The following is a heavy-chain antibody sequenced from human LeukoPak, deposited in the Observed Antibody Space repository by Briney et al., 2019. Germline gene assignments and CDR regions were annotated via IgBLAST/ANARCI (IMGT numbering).Heavy chain of an antibody. CDR1: GGSISSYY. CDR2: IYYSGST. Sequence: SETLSLTCTVSGGSISSYYWNWLGQHPGKGLEWIGYIYYSGSTYYNPSLKSRVTISVDTSKNQFSLKLSSVTAADTAVYYCARGVVVPAAPPINDYWGQGALVTVSS. D-gene: IGHD2-2*01. V-gene: IGHV4-59*06. CDR3: ARGVVVPAAPPINDY. J-gene: IGHJ4*02.